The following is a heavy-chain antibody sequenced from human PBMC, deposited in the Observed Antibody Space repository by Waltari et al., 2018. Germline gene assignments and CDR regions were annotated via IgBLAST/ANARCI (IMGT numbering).Heavy chain of an antibody. CDR2: INEVGGP. J-gene: IGHJ5*02. CDR3: AKDSSYYRGAKSRGNWFDP. Sequence: EVLLLESGGHLVQPGGSLRLSCAASGFTFSNYAMSWVRQAPGEGLEWVAAINEVGGPYYADSVKGRFTISRDDSKNTVYLQVNRLRAEDTAIYYCAKDSSYYRGAKSRGNWFDPWGQGTLVTVSS. V-gene: IGHV3-23*01. CDR1: GFTFSNYA. D-gene: IGHD3-10*01.